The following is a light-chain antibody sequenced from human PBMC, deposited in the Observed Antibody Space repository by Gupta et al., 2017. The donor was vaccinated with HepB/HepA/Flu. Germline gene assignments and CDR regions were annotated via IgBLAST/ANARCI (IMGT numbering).Light chain of an antibody. CDR3: QQRNRSPII. V-gene: IGKV1-39*01. CDR2: AAS. Sequence: IPMTTSPSSLSASVGDRVTITCRASQSISSYLNWYQQKPGKAPKLLIYAASSLQSGVPSRFSGSGSGTDFTLTISSLQPEDFATYYCQQRNRSPIIFGQGTKVDVK. CDR1: QSISSY. J-gene: IGKJ1*01.